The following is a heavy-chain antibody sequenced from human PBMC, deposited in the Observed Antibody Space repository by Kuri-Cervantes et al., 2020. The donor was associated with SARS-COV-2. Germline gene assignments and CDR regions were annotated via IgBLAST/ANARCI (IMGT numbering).Heavy chain of an antibody. Sequence: GGSLRLSCAASGFTFSSYAMHWVRQAPGKGLEWVSLISGTGFNTDYAASVKGRFTVSRDNSKNTLYLQMNSLRSEDTARYYCARDGYNFIPFDYRGQGILVTVSS. CDR2: ISGTGFNT. D-gene: IGHD5-24*01. V-gene: IGHV3-23*01. J-gene: IGHJ4*02. CDR1: GFTFSSYA. CDR3: ARDGYNFIPFDY.